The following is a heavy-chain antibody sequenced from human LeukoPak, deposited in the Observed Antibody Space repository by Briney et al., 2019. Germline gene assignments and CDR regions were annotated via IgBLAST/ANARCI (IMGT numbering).Heavy chain of an antibody. CDR2: ISAYNGNT. V-gene: IGHV1-18*01. CDR1: GYTFTSYG. J-gene: IGHJ6*02. Sequence: ASVKVSCKASGYTFTSYGISWVRQAPGQGLEWMGWISAYNGNTNYAQKLQGRVTMTTDTSTSTAYMELRSLRSDDTAAYYCARAPYYDFWSGYYFPPGMDVWGQGTTVTVSS. CDR3: ARAPYYDFWSGYYFPPGMDV. D-gene: IGHD3-3*01.